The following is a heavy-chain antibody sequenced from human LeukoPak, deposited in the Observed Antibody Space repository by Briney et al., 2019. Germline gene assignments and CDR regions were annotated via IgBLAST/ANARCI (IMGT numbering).Heavy chain of an antibody. Sequence: GGSLRLSCAASGFTFSSYAMSWVRQAPGKGLEWVSAISGSGGSTYYADSVKGRFTISRDNSKNTLYLQMNSLRAEDTAVYYCPKDRSTYSRRNGFDPWGQGTLVTVSS. CDR3: PKDRSTYSRRNGFDP. V-gene: IGHV3-23*01. CDR2: ISGSGGST. D-gene: IGHD6-13*01. CDR1: GFTFSSYA. J-gene: IGHJ5*02.